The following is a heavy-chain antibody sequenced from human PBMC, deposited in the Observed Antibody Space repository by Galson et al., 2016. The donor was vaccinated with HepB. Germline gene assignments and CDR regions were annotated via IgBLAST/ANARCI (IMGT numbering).Heavy chain of an antibody. CDR1: GGSISSYY. CDR3: ARETIAVAGIKFKYYGLDV. D-gene: IGHD6-19*01. J-gene: IGHJ6*02. V-gene: IGHV4-59*13. CDR2: INYSGST. Sequence: SETLSLTCTVSGGSISSYYWTWIRQPPGGGLEWIGYINYSGSTNYNPSLKSRVTISVDTSKNQFSLKLRSVTAADTAVYYCARETIAVAGIKFKYYGLDVWGQGTTVTVSS.